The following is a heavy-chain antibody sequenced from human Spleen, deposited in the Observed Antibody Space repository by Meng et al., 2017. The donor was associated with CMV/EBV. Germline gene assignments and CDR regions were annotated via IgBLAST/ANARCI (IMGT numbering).Heavy chain of an antibody. CDR2: INPNSGGT. CDR3: ARDGGYSNSPDPTYGMDV. D-gene: IGHD6-6*01. V-gene: IGHV1-2*02. CDR1: GYTFTGYY. J-gene: IGHJ6*02. Sequence: ASVKVSCKASGYTFTGYYMHWVRQAPGQGLEWMGWINPNSGGTNYAQKFQGRVTMTRDTSISTAYMELRSLRSDDTAVYYCARDGGYSNSPDPTYGMDVWGQGTTVTVSS.